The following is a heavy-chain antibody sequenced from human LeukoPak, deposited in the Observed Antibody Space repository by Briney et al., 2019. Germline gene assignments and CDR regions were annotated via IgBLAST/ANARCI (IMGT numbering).Heavy chain of an antibody. J-gene: IGHJ3*02. V-gene: IGHV1-46*01. CDR3: ASPGIAAAGTDAFDI. D-gene: IGHD6-13*01. CDR2: INPSGGST. CDR1: GYTFTSYY. Sequence: GASVKVSCKASGYTFTSYYMHWVRQAPGQGLEWMGIINPSGGSTSYAQKFQGRVTRTRDTSTSTVYMELSSLRSEDTAVYYCASPGIAAAGTDAFDIWGQGTMVTVSS.